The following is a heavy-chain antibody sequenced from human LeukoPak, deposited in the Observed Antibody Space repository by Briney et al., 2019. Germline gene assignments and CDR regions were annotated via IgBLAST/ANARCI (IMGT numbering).Heavy chain of an antibody. CDR2: INPNSGGT. J-gene: IGHJ6*02. CDR1: GYTFTGYY. Sequence: GASVKVSCKASGYTFTGYYTHWVRQAPGQGLEWMGWINPNSGGTNYAQKFQGRVTMTRDTSISTAYMELSRLRSDDTAVYYCARDSVYGDRPTGVDVWGQGTTVTVSS. V-gene: IGHV1-2*02. D-gene: IGHD4-17*01. CDR3: ARDSVYGDRPTGVDV.